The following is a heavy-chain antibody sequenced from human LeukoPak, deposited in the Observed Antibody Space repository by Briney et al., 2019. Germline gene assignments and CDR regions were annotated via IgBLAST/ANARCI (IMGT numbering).Heavy chain of an antibody. CDR1: GYTFTSYG. D-gene: IGHD2-21*02. Sequence: ASVKVSCKASGYTFTSYGISWVRQAPGQGLEWMGIINPSGGSTSYAQKFQGRVTMTRDMSTSTVYMELSSLRSEDTAVYYCARGGHIVVVTAIRGAFDIWGQGTMVTVSS. CDR3: ARGGHIVVVTAIRGAFDI. V-gene: IGHV1-46*01. J-gene: IGHJ3*02. CDR2: INPSGGST.